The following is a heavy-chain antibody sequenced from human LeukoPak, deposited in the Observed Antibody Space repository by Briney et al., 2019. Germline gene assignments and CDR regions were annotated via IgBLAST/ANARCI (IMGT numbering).Heavy chain of an antibody. D-gene: IGHD6-6*01. J-gene: IGHJ4*02. V-gene: IGHV3-23*05. CDR3: AKGAPSSSSIFDF. CDR1: GFTFSDYA. Sequence: GGSLRLSCVASGFTFSDYAMNWVRQAPGKGLEWVSTFKTNYNQVYYAESVKGRFTISRDNSKNTLYLQMNSLRAEDTAVYYCAKGAPSSSSIFDFWGPGTLVTVSS. CDR2: FKTNYNQV.